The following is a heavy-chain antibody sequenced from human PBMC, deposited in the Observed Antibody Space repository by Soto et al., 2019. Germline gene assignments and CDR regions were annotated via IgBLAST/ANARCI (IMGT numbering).Heavy chain of an antibody. D-gene: IGHD4-4*01. Sequence: SETLSLTCTVSGGSISSGGYYWSWIRQHPGKGLEWIGYIYYSGSTYYNPSLKSRVTISVDTSKNQFSLKLSSVTAADTAVYYCARDAVPDYSSSYYYYGMDVWGQGATVTVSS. CDR3: ARDAVPDYSSSYYYYGMDV. V-gene: IGHV4-31*03. J-gene: IGHJ6*02. CDR2: IYYSGST. CDR1: GGSISSGGYY.